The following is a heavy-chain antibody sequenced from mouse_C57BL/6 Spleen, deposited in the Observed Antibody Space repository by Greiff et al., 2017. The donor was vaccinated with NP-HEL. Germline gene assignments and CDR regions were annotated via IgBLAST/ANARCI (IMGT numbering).Heavy chain of an antibody. CDR1: GFTFSDYG. Sequence: EVQLVESGGGLVKPGGSLKLSCAASGFTFSDYGMHWVRQAPEKGLEWVAYISSGSSTIYYADTVKGRFPISRDNAKNTLFLQMTSLRSEDTAMYYCARTVGYFDYWGQGTTLTVSS. CDR2: ISSGSSTI. CDR3: ARTVGYFDY. V-gene: IGHV5-17*01. J-gene: IGHJ2*01.